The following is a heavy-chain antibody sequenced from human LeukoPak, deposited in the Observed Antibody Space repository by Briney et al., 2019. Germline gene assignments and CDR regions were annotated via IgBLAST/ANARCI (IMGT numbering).Heavy chain of an antibody. V-gene: IGHV1-69*13. CDR3: ARDSSEFRSLIPH. CDR2: IIPMFGTA. CDR1: GGTFSSYA. Sequence: ASVKVSCKASGGTFSSYAISWVRQAPGRGLEWMGGIIPMFGTAKNAQKFQGRVTITADESTSTAYMELRSLRSEDTAVYYCARDSSEFRSLIPHWGQGTLVTVSS. D-gene: IGHD2-21*01. J-gene: IGHJ1*01.